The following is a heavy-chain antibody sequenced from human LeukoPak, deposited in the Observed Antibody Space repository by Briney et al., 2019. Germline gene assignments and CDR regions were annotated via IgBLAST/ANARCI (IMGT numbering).Heavy chain of an antibody. CDR3: AKMEYQLLYYYYYMDV. Sequence: GGSLRLSCAAPGFTFSSYSMNWVRQAPGKGLERVSKISSTSSTIYYADSVKGRFTISRDNSKNTLYLQMNSLRAEDTAVYYCAKMEYQLLYYYYYMDVWGKGTTVTVSS. J-gene: IGHJ6*03. V-gene: IGHV3-48*01. D-gene: IGHD2-2*01. CDR1: GFTFSSYS. CDR2: ISSTSSTI.